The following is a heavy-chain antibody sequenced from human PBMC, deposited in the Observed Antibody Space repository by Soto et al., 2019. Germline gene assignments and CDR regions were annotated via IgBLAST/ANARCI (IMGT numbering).Heavy chain of an antibody. V-gene: IGHV1-3*01. D-gene: IGHD2-21*02. CDR2: INAGNGDI. J-gene: IGHJ5*02. CDR3: AKVGDGKAATGMVS. Sequence: ASVKVSCKASGYTLSNYAMHWVRQAPGQRLEWMGWINAGNGDIKYSQKLQGRVSITRDTSANTAYMELSSLRFEDTAVYFCAKVGDGKAATGMVSWGQQTVVTVSS. CDR1: GYTLSNYA.